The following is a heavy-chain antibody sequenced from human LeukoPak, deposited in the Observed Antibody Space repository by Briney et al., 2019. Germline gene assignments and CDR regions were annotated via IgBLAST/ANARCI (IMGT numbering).Heavy chain of an antibody. CDR3: ARDWGYRGYDPYFDY. D-gene: IGHD5-12*01. CDR2: ISGYNGNT. CDR1: GYTFTGYG. V-gene: IGHV1-18*01. J-gene: IGHJ4*02. Sequence: ASVKVSCKASGYTFTGYGISWVRQAPGQGLEWMGWISGYNGNTNYAQKLQGRVTMTTDTSTSTAYMELRSLRSDDTAVYYCARDWGYRGYDPYFDYWGQGTLVTVSS.